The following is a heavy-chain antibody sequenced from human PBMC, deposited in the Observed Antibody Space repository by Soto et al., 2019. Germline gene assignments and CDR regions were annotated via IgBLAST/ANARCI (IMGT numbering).Heavy chain of an antibody. CDR2: INPSGGST. CDR1: GYTFTGYY. D-gene: IGHD3-16*01. CDR3: ARDVPYDYVWGSFDY. Sequence: GASVEVSCKASGYTFTGYYMHWVRQAPGQGLEWMGIINPSGGSTSYAQKFQGRVTMTRDTSTSTVYMELSSLRSEDTAVYYCARDVPYDYVWGSFDYWGQGTLVTV. V-gene: IGHV1-46*01. J-gene: IGHJ4*02.